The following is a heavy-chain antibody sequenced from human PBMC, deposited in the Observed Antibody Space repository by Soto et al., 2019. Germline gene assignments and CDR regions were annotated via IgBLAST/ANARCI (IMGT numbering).Heavy chain of an antibody. J-gene: IGHJ1*01. CDR2: ISSTGTTA. D-gene: IGHD5-12*01. V-gene: IGHV3-11*01. CDR3: AEGGYDLGH. Sequence: QLQLVESGGGLVKPGGSLTLSCEVSGFTFSDFAMTWIRQAPGKGLEWVSYISSTGTTAYYAASVKGRFTISRDNAKKSLFLQMNSLKVEDMAVYYCAEGGYDLGHWGQGTLVTVSS. CDR1: GFTFSDFA.